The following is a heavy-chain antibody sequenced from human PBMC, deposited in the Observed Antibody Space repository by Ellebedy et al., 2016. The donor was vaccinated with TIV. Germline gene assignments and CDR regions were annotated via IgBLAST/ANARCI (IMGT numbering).Heavy chain of an antibody. D-gene: IGHD6-6*01. CDR2: IYYSGST. Sequence: LRLSCTVSGGSISSYYWSWIRQHPGKGLEWIGYIYYSGSTYYNPSLKSRVTISVDTSKNQFSLKLSSVTAADTAVYYCAREVAARRGRNFDYWGQGTLVTVSS. V-gene: IGHV4-30-4*08. J-gene: IGHJ4*02. CDR1: GGSISSYY. CDR3: AREVAARRGRNFDY.